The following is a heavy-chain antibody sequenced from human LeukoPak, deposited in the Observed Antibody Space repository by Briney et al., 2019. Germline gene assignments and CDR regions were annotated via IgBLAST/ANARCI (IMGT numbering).Heavy chain of an antibody. Sequence: SETLSLTCAVSDGSISSSNWWSWVRQPPGKGLEWIGEIYHSGSTNYNPSLKSRVTISVDKSKNQFSLKLSSVTAADTAVYYCASGGYSGYDLSWFDPWGQGTLVTVSS. D-gene: IGHD5-12*01. CDR1: DGSISSSNW. CDR3: ASGGYSGYDLSWFDP. V-gene: IGHV4-4*02. CDR2: IYHSGST. J-gene: IGHJ5*02.